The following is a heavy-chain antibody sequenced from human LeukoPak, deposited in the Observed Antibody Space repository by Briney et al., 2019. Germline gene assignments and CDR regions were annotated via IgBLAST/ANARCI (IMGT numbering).Heavy chain of an antibody. CDR2: IYTGGST. D-gene: IGHD4-11*01. J-gene: IGHJ5*02. CDR1: GASRSSGGYY. CDR3: ARTSTVTTAFDP. Sequence: SETLSLTCTVSGASRSSGGYYWSWLRQPAGKGLEWIGRIYTGGSTNYSPSLKSRVTISLDTSKNQFSPKLTSVTAADMAVYYCARTSTVTTAFDPWGQGTLVTVSS. V-gene: IGHV4-61*02.